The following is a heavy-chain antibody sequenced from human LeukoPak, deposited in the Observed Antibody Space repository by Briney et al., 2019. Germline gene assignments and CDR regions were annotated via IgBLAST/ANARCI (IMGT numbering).Heavy chain of an antibody. CDR2: MNPNSANT. Sequence: VASVKVSCKASGYTFTTYDINWVRQATGQGLEWMGWMNPNSANTGYAQKFQGRVTITRNISISTAYMELNRLRSDDTAVYYCARARLVRGPVTPLYYFDYWGQGVLVTVSS. D-gene: IGHD2-8*02. V-gene: IGHV1-8*01. CDR3: ARARLVRGPVTPLYYFDY. J-gene: IGHJ4*02. CDR1: GYTFTTYD.